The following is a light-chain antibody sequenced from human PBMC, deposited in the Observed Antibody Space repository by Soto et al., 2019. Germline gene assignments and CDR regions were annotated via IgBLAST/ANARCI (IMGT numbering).Light chain of an antibody. CDR1: SSDVGAYNY. CDR2: DVS. J-gene: IGLJ1*01. CDR3: SSYTSSSTL. Sequence: QSVLTQPASVSGSPGQPITISCTGTSSDVGAYNYVSWYQQHPGKAPKLMIYDVSNRPSGVSNRFSGSKSGNTASLTISGLQAEDEADYYCSSYTSSSTLFGTGTKVTVL. V-gene: IGLV2-14*01.